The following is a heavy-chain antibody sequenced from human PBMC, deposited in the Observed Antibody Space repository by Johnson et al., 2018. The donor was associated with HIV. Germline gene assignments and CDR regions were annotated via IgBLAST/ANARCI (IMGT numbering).Heavy chain of an antibody. CDR2: ISGSGGST. CDR3: AKDLGITVAGRGGLDAFDI. D-gene: IGHD6-19*01. Sequence: VQLVESGGGLVQPGGSLRLSCAASGFSVNSNYMSWVRQGPGKGLEWVAAISGSGGSTYYADSVKGRFTISRDNSRNTLYLQMKSLRAEDTAVYYCAKDLGITVAGRGGLDAFDIWGQGTMVTVSS. CDR1: GFSVNSNY. J-gene: IGHJ3*02. V-gene: IGHV3-23*04.